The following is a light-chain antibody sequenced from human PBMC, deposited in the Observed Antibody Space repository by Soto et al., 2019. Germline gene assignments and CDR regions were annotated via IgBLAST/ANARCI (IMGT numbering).Light chain of an antibody. CDR3: RQYYSYPL. CDR1: QGISSY. V-gene: IGKV1-8*01. CDR2: AAS. Sequence: AIRMTQSPSSLSASTGDRVTITCRASQGISSYLAWYQQKPGKAPKLLIYAASTLQSGVPSRFSGSGSGTDFTLAISCLQSEDFGAYYCRQYYSYPLFGAGTKVDIK. J-gene: IGKJ3*01.